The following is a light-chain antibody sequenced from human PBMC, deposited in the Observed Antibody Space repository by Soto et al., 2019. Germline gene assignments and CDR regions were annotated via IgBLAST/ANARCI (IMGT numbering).Light chain of an antibody. CDR3: SSYTSSSTLHYV. V-gene: IGLV2-14*01. Sequence: QSVLTQPASVSGSPGQSITISCTGTSSDVGGYNYVSWYQQHPGKAPKLMIYEVSNRPSGVSNRFSGSKSGNTASLTISGLQAEDEADYHCSSYTSSSTLHYVFGTGTKVTVL. J-gene: IGLJ1*01. CDR1: SSDVGGYNY. CDR2: EVS.